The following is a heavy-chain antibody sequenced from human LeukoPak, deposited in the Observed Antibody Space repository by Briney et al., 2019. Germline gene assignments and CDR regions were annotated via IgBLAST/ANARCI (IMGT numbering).Heavy chain of an antibody. J-gene: IGHJ3*02. CDR3: ATWVGEIAVAEGAFDI. V-gene: IGHV1-24*01. CDR1: GYTLTELS. CDR2: FDPEDGET. D-gene: IGHD6-19*01. Sequence: ASVKVSCKVSGYTLTELSMHWVRQAPGKGREWMGGFDPEDGETIYAQKFQGRVTMTGDTSTDTAYMELSSLRSEDTAVYYCATWVGEIAVAEGAFDIWGQGTMVTVSS.